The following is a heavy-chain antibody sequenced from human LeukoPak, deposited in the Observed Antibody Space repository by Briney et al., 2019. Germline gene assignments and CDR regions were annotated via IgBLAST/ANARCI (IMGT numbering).Heavy chain of an antibody. Sequence: ASVKVSCKASGYSFTGYYMHWVRQAPGQGLEWMGCINPNSGGTDYAQKFQGRVTMTRDTSISTAYMELSRLTSDDTAVYNCAGLSGYDPYYFDYWGQGTLVAVSS. CDR2: INPNSGGT. V-gene: IGHV1-2*02. CDR1: GYSFTGYY. CDR3: AGLSGYDPYYFDY. D-gene: IGHD5-12*01. J-gene: IGHJ4*02.